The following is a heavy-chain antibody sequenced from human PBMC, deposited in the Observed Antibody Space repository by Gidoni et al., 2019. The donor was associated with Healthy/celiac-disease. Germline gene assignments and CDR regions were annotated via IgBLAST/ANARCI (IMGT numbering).Heavy chain of an antibody. CDR1: GFTFSSYA. V-gene: IGHV3-30-3*01. Sequence: QVQLVESGGGVVQPGRSLRLSRAASGFTFSSYAMHWVRQAPGKGLEWVAFISYDGSNKYYAESVKGRFTISRDNSKNTLYLQMNSLRAEDTAVYYCARDPSSSWFRGFDYWGQGTLVTVSS. CDR2: ISYDGSNK. D-gene: IGHD6-13*01. J-gene: IGHJ4*02. CDR3: ARDPSSSWFRGFDY.